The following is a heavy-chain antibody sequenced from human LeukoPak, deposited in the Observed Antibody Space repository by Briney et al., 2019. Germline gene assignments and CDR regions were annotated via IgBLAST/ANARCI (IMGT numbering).Heavy chain of an antibody. CDR2: MSGSGRNT. J-gene: IGHJ4*02. CDR3: AKGGYYAPFDY. Sequence: PGGSLRLSCAGSGFTFSSYAMTWVRQAPGKGLEWVSSMSGSGRNTYSDSVKGRFTISRDNSKNTVYLQMNSLRAEDTAVYYCAKGGYYAPFDYWGQGTLVTVSS. CDR1: GFTFSSYA. D-gene: IGHD3-10*01. V-gene: IGHV3-23*01.